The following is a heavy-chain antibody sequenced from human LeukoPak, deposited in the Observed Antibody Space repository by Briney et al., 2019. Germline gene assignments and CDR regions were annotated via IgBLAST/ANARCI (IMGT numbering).Heavy chain of an antibody. V-gene: IGHV3-74*01. CDR1: GFMFSKSW. J-gene: IGHJ5*02. CDR2: IYNIVSTT. CDR3: AREKDDHGDPGPLDA. Sequence: AGGSLRLSCAASGFMFSKSWMRWVREVPGKGLGWVARIYNIVSTTNYTDSVRGRFTISRDNAANTLFLQMSSLRAEDTAVYYCAREKDDHGDPGPLDAWGQGDLVTVSS. D-gene: IGHD4-17*01.